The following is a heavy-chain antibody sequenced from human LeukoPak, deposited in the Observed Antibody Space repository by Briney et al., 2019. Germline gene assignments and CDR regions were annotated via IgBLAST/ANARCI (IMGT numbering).Heavy chain of an antibody. V-gene: IGHV3-23*01. CDR2: ISGSGGST. CDR3: ARDRLGDFDY. D-gene: IGHD1-26*01. CDR1: GFTLSSYA. J-gene: IGHJ4*02. Sequence: GGPLRLPCAASGFTLSSYAMIGVRQAPGKGLEWVSAISGSGGSTYYADSVKGRFTISRDNSKNTLYLQMNSLRAEDTAVYYCARDRLGDFDYWGQGTLVTVSS.